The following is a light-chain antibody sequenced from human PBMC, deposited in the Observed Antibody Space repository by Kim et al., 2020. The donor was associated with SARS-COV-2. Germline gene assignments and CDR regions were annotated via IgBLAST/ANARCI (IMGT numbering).Light chain of an antibody. V-gene: IGKV3-20*01. CDR3: QQYGSLPIT. Sequence: SPGENTTRSRQASETVSNKELAWYKQERGKAPRLLSYGTSRRAAGIPDRFSGSGSGTDFTLTVIKLEPEDFAVYYCQQYGSLPITFGQGTRLEIK. CDR1: ETVSNKE. J-gene: IGKJ5*01. CDR2: GTS.